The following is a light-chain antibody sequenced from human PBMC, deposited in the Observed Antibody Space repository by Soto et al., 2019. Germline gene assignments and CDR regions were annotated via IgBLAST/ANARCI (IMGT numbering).Light chain of an antibody. CDR2: KAS. Sequence: DIQMTQSPSTLSASVGDRVTITCRASQSVGSWLAWYQQKPGKAPKLLIYKASSLESGVPSRFXGSGSGTEFSLTISSLQPDDFASYHCQQYGSSSPWTFGQGTKVEIK. CDR1: QSVGSW. V-gene: IGKV1-5*03. CDR3: QQYGSSSPWT. J-gene: IGKJ1*01.